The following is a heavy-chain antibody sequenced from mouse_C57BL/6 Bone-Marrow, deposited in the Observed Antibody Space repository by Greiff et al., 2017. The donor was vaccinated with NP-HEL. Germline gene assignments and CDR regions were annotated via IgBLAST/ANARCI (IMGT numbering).Heavy chain of an antibody. CDR1: GYTFTSYW. J-gene: IGHJ2*01. CDR3: ARESAVVATNFDY. CDR2: INLSSGYT. Sequence: QVQLQQSGAELAKPGASVKLSCKASGYTFTSYWMHWVKQRPGQGLEWIGYINLSSGYTTYNKKFKDKATLTADKSSSTAYMQRISLTYEDSAVYYCARESAVVATNFDYWGQGTTLTVSS. D-gene: IGHD1-1*01. V-gene: IGHV1-7*01.